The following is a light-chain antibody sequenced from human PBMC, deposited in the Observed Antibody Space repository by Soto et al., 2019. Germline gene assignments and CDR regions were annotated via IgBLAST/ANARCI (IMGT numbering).Light chain of an antibody. V-gene: IGLV2-14*01. CDR1: TSDVGGFNY. Sequence: QSALTQPASVSGSPGQSITISCTGTTSDVGGFNYVSWHQQHPGKAPKLMIYEVSNGPSGVSNRFSGSKSGNTASLTISGLQAEDEADYYCSSYTGSDSWVFGGGTQLTVL. J-gene: IGLJ3*02. CDR3: SSYTGSDSWV. CDR2: EVS.